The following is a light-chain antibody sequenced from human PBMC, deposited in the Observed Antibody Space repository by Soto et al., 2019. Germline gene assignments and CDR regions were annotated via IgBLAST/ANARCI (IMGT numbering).Light chain of an antibody. J-gene: IGKJ4*01. CDR3: QQFSSYPLT. V-gene: IGKV3-20*01. CDR2: GAS. Sequence: DSVLTQGPGTLSLSPGAIATPSCRARQSVSSGYLAWYQQKPGQAPRLLIYGASSRATGIPDRFSGGGSGTDFTLTISRLEPEDFAVYYCQQFSSYPLTFGGGTKVDNK. CDR1: QSVSSGY.